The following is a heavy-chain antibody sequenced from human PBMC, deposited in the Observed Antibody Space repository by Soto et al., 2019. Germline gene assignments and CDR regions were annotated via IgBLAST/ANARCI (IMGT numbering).Heavy chain of an antibody. CDR1: GRTFSSYT. CDR3: AASIAARQSPTDY. CDR2: IIPILGIA. J-gene: IGHJ4*02. Sequence: SVKVSCKASGRTFSSYTINWVRQAPGPGLEWMGRIIPILGIANYAQKSQGRVTITADKSTSTAYMELSSLRAEDTAVYYCAASIAARQSPTDYWGQGTLVTVSS. D-gene: IGHD6-6*01. V-gene: IGHV1-69*02.